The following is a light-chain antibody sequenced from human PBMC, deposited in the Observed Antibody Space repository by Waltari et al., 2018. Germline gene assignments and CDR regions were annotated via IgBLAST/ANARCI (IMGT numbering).Light chain of an antibody. CDR3: AAWDDSLSAVP. V-gene: IGLV1-47*01. J-gene: IGLJ2*01. CDR2: NKN. Sequence: QSVLTQPPSTSGTPGQRVTISCSGSNSNIGSNYVYWYQQVPGMAPKLLIYNKNQRPSGVPDRFSGSKSGTSASLAISALRSEDEADYYGAAWDDSLSAVPFGGGTKVTVL. CDR1: NSNIGSNY.